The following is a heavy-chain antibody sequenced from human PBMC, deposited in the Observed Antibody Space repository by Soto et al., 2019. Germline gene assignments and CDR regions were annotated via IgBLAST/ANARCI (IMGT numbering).Heavy chain of an antibody. V-gene: IGHV4-31*03. CDR3: ARSAYYYDSSGYGPVDY. Sequence: SVTQSLTCTVSGGSIISGGYYWIWILQHPGKGLEWIVYIYYSVSTYYNPSLKSRVTISVDTSKNQFSLKLSSVTAADTAVYYCARSAYYYDSSGYGPVDYWGQGTLVTVSS. D-gene: IGHD3-22*01. CDR2: IYYSVST. J-gene: IGHJ4*02. CDR1: GGSIISGGYY.